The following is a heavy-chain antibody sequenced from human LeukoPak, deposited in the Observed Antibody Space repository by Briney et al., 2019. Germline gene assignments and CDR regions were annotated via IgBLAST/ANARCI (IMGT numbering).Heavy chain of an antibody. J-gene: IGHJ4*02. Sequence: SDPLSLPCTVSGGYLSSSSHYWRCIRQPPGKGLEWIGRIYYSGSTYYNPSLKIRVTISVDTSKNPFSLKLSSVTAADTAVYYCASEHYDFWSGYLTPPSDYWGQGTLVTVSS. CDR1: GGYLSSSSHY. V-gene: IGHV4-39*01. CDR2: IYYSGST. D-gene: IGHD3-3*01. CDR3: ASEHYDFWSGYLTPPSDY.